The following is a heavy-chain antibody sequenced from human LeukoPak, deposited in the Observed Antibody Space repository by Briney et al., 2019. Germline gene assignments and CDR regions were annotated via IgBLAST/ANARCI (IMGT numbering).Heavy chain of an antibody. CDR1: GYTFTSYA. CDR3: AREVVSSEINA. Sequence: ASVKVSCKASGYTFTSYAMNWVRQAPGQGLEWMGWINTNTGNPTYAQGFTGRFVFSLDTSVNTAYLQISSLKADDSAVYYCAREVVSSEINAWSQGTLVTVSS. J-gene: IGHJ5*02. D-gene: IGHD5/OR15-5a*01. V-gene: IGHV7-4-1*02. CDR2: INTNTGNP.